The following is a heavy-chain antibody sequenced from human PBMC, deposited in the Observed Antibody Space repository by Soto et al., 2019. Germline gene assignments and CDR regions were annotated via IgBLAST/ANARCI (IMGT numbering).Heavy chain of an antibody. D-gene: IGHD3-10*01. CDR2: IYYNGFT. J-gene: IGHJ4*02. CDR3: ARGSYFYYFDS. V-gene: IGHV4-59*01. CDR1: SGSFRPYY. Sequence: QVQLQESGPGLVKPSETLSLTCTVSSGSFRPYYWSWIRQPPGKGLEWIGYIYYNGFTDYNPSLKSRVTISVDTSKIQFSLNLRSVTAADTALYYCARGSYFYYFDSWGQGSLVAVSS.